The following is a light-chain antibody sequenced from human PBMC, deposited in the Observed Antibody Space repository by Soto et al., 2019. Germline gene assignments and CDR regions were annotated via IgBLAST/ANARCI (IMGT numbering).Light chain of an antibody. J-gene: IGKJ5*01. V-gene: IGKV3-20*01. CDR2: DAS. CDR3: QQYGSSPRT. Sequence: IVLTQSPGTLSFSPGERVTLSCRASQSVSSYLAWYQQKPGQAPRLLIYDASTRATGIPARFSGSGSGTDFTLTISRLEPEDFAIYYCQQYGSSPRTFGQGTRLEI. CDR1: QSVSSY.